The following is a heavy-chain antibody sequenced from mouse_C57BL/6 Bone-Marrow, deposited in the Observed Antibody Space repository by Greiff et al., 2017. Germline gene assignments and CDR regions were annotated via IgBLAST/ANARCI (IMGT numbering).Heavy chain of an antibody. CDR3: ASIYDGYCSY. J-gene: IGHJ2*01. D-gene: IGHD2-3*01. Sequence: QVQLQQPGAELVKPGASVKLSCKASGYTFTSYWMQWVKQRPGQGLEWIGEIDPSDSYTNYNQKFKGKATLTVDTSSSTAYMQLSSLTSEDSAVYYCASIYDGYCSYWGQGTTLTVSS. CDR2: IDPSDSYT. CDR1: GYTFTSYW. V-gene: IGHV1-50*01.